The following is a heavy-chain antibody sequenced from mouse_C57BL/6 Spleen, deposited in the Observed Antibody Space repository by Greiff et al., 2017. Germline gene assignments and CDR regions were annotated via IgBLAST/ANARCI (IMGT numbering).Heavy chain of an antibody. D-gene: IGHD2-4*01. CDR1: GYTFTSYW. J-gene: IGHJ4*01. CDR2: IDPSDSYT. Sequence: QVQLKQPGAELVMPGASVKLSCKASGYTFTSYWMHWVKQRPGQGLEWIGEIDPSDSYTNYNQKFKGKSTLTVDKSSSTAYRQLSSLTSEDSAVYYCARGDYDSPLYAMDYWGQGTSVTVSS. V-gene: IGHV1-69*01. CDR3: ARGDYDSPLYAMDY.